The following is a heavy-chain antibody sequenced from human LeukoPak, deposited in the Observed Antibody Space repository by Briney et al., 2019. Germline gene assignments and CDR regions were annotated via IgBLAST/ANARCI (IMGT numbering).Heavy chain of an antibody. CDR2: IYSGGDT. CDR3: AKGGGRVAFDI. V-gene: IGHV3-53*05. J-gene: IGHJ3*02. Sequence: GGSLRLSCAASGLTVSNTYMNWVRQAPGKGLEWVSVIYSGGDTHYADSVEGRFTISRDNSKNTLYLQMNSLRPEDTAVYYCAKGGGRVAFDIWGQGTMVTVSS. CDR1: GLTVSNTY. D-gene: IGHD2-15*01.